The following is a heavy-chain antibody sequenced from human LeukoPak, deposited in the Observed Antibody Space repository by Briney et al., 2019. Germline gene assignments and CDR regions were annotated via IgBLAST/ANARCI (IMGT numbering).Heavy chain of an antibody. J-gene: IGHJ4*02. V-gene: IGHV3-48*01. D-gene: IGHD3-3*01. CDR3: ARFTIFGVD. Sequence: GGSLRLSCAASGFTFSIYGMNWVRQAPGKGLEWVSYISNDIVTIHYADSVQGRFTISRDNAKNSLYLQMNSLRAENTAVYYCARFTIFGVDWGQGTLVTVSS. CDR1: GFTFSIYG. CDR2: ISNDIVTI.